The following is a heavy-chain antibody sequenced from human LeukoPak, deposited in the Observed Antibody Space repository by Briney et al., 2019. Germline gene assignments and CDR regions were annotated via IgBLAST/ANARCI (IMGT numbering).Heavy chain of an antibody. D-gene: IGHD5-12*01. CDR3: ARGGVATITYFDY. J-gene: IGHJ4*02. Sequence: GASVKVSCKASGYTFTSYGISWVRQAPGQGLEWMGGVIPIFGTANYAQKFQGRVTITADESTSTAYMELSSLRSEDTAVYYCARGGVATITYFDYWGQGTLVTVSS. CDR1: GYTFTSYG. V-gene: IGHV1-69*13. CDR2: VIPIFGTA.